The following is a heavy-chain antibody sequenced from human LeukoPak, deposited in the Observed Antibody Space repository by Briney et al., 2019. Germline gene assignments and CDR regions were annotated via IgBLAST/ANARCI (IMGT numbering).Heavy chain of an antibody. CDR2: IIPIFGTA. CDR1: GGAFSSYA. Sequence: SVKVSCKASGGAFSSYAISWVRQAPGQGLEWMGGIIPIFGTANYAQKFQGRVTITADESTSTAYMELSSLRSEDTAVYYCAHDFWRRADYYYYYYMDVWGKGTTVTVSS. CDR3: AHDFWRRADYYYYYYMDV. J-gene: IGHJ6*03. D-gene: IGHD3-3*01. V-gene: IGHV1-69*13.